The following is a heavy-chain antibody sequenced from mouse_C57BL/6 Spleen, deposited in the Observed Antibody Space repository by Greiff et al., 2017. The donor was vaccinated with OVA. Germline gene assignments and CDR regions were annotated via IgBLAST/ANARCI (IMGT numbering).Heavy chain of an antibody. CDR3: ARKGTTVVADY. CDR2: IHPNSGST. J-gene: IGHJ2*01. D-gene: IGHD1-1*01. CDR1: GYTFTSYW. V-gene: IGHV1-64*01. Sequence: QVQLQQPGAELVKPGASVKLSCKASGYTFTSYWMHWVKQRPGQGLEWIGMIHPNSGSTNYNEKVKSKATLTVDKSSSTAYLQLSSLTSEDSAVYYCARKGTTVVADYWGQGTTLTVSS.